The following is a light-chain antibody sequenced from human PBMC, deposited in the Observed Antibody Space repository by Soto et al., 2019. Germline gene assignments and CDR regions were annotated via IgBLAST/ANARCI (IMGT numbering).Light chain of an antibody. J-gene: IGKJ4*01. CDR2: GAS. CDR3: QQYGNSVT. V-gene: IGKV3-20*01. CDR1: QSVSSSL. Sequence: EIVLTQSPGTLSLSPGERATLSCRASQSVSSSLLAWYQQKPGQAPRLLIYGASRRATGIPDRFSGSGSGTEFTLTISRLEAEDFAVYHCQQYGNSVTFGGGTKVQIK.